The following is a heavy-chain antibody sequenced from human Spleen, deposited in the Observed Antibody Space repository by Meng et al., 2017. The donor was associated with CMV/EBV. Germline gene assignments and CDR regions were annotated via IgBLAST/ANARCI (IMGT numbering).Heavy chain of an antibody. Sequence: GESLKISCAASGFPFSNYWMTWVRQAPGKGLDWVANIKQDGSEKYYVDSLKGRFTISRDNAKNSLYLQMNSLRAEDTAVYYCARDLFSSLQLPKGYCSSTSCYTMDVWGQGTTVTVSS. CDR2: IKQDGSEK. D-gene: IGHD2-2*01. J-gene: IGHJ6*02. V-gene: IGHV3-7*01. CDR1: GFPFSNYW. CDR3: ARDLFSSLQLPKGYCSSTSCYTMDV.